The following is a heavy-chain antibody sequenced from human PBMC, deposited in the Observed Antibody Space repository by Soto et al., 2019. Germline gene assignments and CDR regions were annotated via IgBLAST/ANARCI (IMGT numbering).Heavy chain of an antibody. CDR1: GYTFTGCY. D-gene: IGHD3-3*01. CDR3: ARERPFWSGYYSDFYYYGMDV. CDR2: INPNSGGT. Sequence: ASVKVSCKASGYTFTGCYMHWVRQAPGQGLEWMGWINPNSGGTNYAQKFQGRGNMTRDTSISTAHMELSRLRSDDPAVYYCARERPFWSGYYSDFYYYGMDVWGQGTTVTVSS. J-gene: IGHJ6*02. V-gene: IGHV1-2*02.